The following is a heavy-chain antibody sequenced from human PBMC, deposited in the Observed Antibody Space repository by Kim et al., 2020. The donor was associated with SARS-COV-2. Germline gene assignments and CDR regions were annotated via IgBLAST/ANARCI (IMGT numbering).Heavy chain of an antibody. CDR3: ARGRVSSSSYSCGWQHYFDF. CDR2: LNPSNGVT. CDR1: GYTFTSYY. V-gene: IGHV1-46*01. J-gene: IGHJ4*02. Sequence: ASVKVSCKASGYTFTSYYIHWVRQAPGEGLAWMGMLNPSNGVTTYTQKFQGRVTMTRDTSTGTVYMARSGLPSEDTAVYYCARGRVSSSSYSCGWQHYFDFWGQGSLVTVSS. D-gene: IGHD6-25*01.